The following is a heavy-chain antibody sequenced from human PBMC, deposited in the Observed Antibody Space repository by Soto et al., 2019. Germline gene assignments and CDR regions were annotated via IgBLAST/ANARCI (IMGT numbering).Heavy chain of an antibody. CDR1: GFTFSSYA. CDR2: ISYDGSNK. J-gene: IGHJ6*02. CDR3: AKDAGDVRDWDCRGGSCSPDGMDV. V-gene: IGHV3-30-3*01. Sequence: GGSLRLSCAASGFTFSSYAMHWVRQAPGKGLEWVAVISYDGSNKYYADSVKGRFTISRDNSKNTLYLQMKSLRAEDMAVYYCAKDAGDVRDWDCRGGSCSPDGMDVWGQGTTVTVSS. D-gene: IGHD2-15*01.